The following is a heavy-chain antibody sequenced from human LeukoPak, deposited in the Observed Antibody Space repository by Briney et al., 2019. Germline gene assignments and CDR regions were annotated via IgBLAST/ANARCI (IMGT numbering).Heavy chain of an antibody. Sequence: GGSLRLSCTASGFTFGDYAMSWFRQAPGKGLEWVGFIRSKAYGGTTEYAASVKGRFTISRDDSKSIAYLQTNSLKTEDTAVYYCTRDELRYFDWLSPRAYWGQGTLVTVSS. CDR3: TRDELRYFDWLSPRAY. CDR2: IRSKAYGGTT. D-gene: IGHD3-9*01. J-gene: IGHJ4*02. CDR1: GFTFGDYA. V-gene: IGHV3-49*03.